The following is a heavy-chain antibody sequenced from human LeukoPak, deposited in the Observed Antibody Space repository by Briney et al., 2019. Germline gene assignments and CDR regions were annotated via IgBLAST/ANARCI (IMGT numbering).Heavy chain of an antibody. CDR3: AKSVTSLNYYYYYMDV. V-gene: IGHV3-23*01. CDR2: ISGSGGST. Sequence: GGSLRLSCAASGFTFSSYAMSWVRQAPGKGLEWVSAISGSGGSTYYADSVKGRFTISRDNSKNTLYLQMNSLRAEDAAVYYCAKSVTSLNYYYYYMDVWGKGTTVTVSS. D-gene: IGHD3-16*01. J-gene: IGHJ6*03. CDR1: GFTFSSYA.